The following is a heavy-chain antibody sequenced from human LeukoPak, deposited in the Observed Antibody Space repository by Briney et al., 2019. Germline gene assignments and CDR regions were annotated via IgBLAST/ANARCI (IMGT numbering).Heavy chain of an antibody. CDR3: ACWLYYYDSSGYEVYFDY. CDR1: GGSISGSNSNYY. Sequence: SETLSLTCTVSGGSISGSNSNYYWSWIRQSPGKGLEWIGNIYYRGSTNYSPSLKSRVTISVDASKNQFSLNLNSVTAADTAVYYCACWLYYYDSSGYEVYFDYWGQGTLVTVSS. D-gene: IGHD3-22*01. CDR2: IYYRGST. J-gene: IGHJ4*02. V-gene: IGHV4-59*08.